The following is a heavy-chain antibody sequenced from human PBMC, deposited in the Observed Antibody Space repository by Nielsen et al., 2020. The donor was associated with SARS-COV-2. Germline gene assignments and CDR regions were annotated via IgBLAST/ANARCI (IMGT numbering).Heavy chain of an antibody. Sequence: SETLSLTCTVSGGSIGSYYWAWVRQPPGRGLEWIGSVSYSGSTYYNPSLKSRVTISVDTSKNQFSLKLSSVTAADTAVYYCARAGRTGLFMDVWGKGTTVTVSS. CDR3: ARAGRTGLFMDV. D-gene: IGHD3/OR15-3a*01. J-gene: IGHJ6*03. CDR1: GGSIGSYY. V-gene: IGHV4-59*12. CDR2: VSYSGST.